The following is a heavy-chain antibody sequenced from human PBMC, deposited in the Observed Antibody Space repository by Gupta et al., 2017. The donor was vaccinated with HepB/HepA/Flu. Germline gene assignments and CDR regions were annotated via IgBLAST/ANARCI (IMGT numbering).Heavy chain of an antibody. CDR3: ARLVQPADWWFDL. CDR1: GGSLNHYY. V-gene: IGHV4-59*13. Sequence: QVQLQESGPGLVKPSATLSLTCTVSGGSLNHYYWSWVRHIPRKGLEWIGYIYYTGSTNYIPSLRSRVTMSVDTSKNHLSLSLRSVTAADTAVYFCARLVQPADWWFDLWGRGTLVTVSS. CDR2: IYYTGST. J-gene: IGHJ2*01.